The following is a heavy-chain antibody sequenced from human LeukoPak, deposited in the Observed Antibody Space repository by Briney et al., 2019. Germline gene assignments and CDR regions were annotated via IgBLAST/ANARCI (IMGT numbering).Heavy chain of an antibody. Sequence: SETLSLTCTVSGGSISTFYWSWVRQPPGKGLEWIGYIYYSGSTDYNPSLKSRVTISIDTSKNQFSLKLTSVTAADTAMYYCARRSPAPNWFDPWGQGTLVTISS. D-gene: IGHD1-26*01. J-gene: IGHJ5*02. CDR3: ARRSPAPNWFDP. V-gene: IGHV4-59*01. CDR2: IYYSGST. CDR1: GGSISTFY.